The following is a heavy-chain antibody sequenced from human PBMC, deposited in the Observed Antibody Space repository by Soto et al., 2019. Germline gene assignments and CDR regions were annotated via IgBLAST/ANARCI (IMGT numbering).Heavy chain of an antibody. J-gene: IGHJ4*02. V-gene: IGHV4-4*02. CDR3: ARSVAVPGAHIDY. CDR1: GGSISDSDW. CDR2: IFHSGST. Sequence: PSETLSLTCVVSGGSISDSDWWSWVRQPPGKGLEWIGEIFHSGSTNYNPSLKSRVTMSVDKSKNQFSLKLNSVTAADTAVYFCARSVAVPGAHIDYWGQGTQVTVSS. D-gene: IGHD6-19*01.